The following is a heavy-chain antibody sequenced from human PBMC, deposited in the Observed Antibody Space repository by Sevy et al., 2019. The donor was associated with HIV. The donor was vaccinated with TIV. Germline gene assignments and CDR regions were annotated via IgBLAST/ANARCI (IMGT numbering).Heavy chain of an antibody. CDR3: ARGRGIGVAHNLRTFDY. CDR2: INHSGST. V-gene: IGHV4-34*01. CDR1: GGSFSGYY. D-gene: IGHD6-19*01. Sequence: SQTLSLTCAVYGGSFSGYYWSWIRQPPGKGLEWIGEINHSGSTNYNPSLKSRVTISVDTSKNQFSLKLSSVTAADTALYYCARGRGIGVAHNLRTFDYWGQGTLVTVSS. J-gene: IGHJ4*02.